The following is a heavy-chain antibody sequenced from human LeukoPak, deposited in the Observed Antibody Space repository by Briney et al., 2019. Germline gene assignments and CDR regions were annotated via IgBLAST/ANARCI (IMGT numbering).Heavy chain of an antibody. J-gene: IGHJ4*02. V-gene: IGHV4-39*01. CDR2: IYYSGST. Sequence: PSETLSLTCTVSGGSISSSSYYWGWIRQPPGKGLEWIGSIYYSGSTYYNPSLKSRVTISVDTSKNQFSLTLSSVTAADTAVYYCARHRRYDILTGYSGVFDYWGQGTLVTVSS. D-gene: IGHD3-9*01. CDR1: GGSISSSSYY. CDR3: ARHRRYDILTGYSGVFDY.